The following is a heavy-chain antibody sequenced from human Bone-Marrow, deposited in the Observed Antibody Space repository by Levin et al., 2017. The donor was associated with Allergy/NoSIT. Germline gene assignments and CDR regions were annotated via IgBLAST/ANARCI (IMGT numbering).Heavy chain of an antibody. V-gene: IGHV3-74*01. D-gene: IGHD2-2*01. CDR2: INSDGSNT. Sequence: GESLKISCAASGFTFSGYWMHWVRQVPGKGLVWVSHINSDGSNTNYADSVKGRFTISRDNAKNTLYLQMNSLRAEDTAVYYCARGAFSSTSCLDSWGQGPCSPSPQ. CDR3: ARGAFSSTSCLDS. J-gene: IGHJ4*02. CDR1: GFTFSGYW.